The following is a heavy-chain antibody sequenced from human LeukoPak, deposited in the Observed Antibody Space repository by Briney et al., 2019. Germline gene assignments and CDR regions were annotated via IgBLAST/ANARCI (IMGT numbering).Heavy chain of an antibody. D-gene: IGHD5-12*01. CDR1: GGSINNYY. Sequence: SQTLSLTCTVSGGSINNYYWSWIRQPPGKGLEWIGSIYYSGSTYYNPSLKSRVTISVDTSKNQFSLKLTSVTAADTAVYYCARIAVATGYDCFDYWGQGILVTVSS. CDR2: IYYSGST. J-gene: IGHJ4*02. CDR3: ARIAVATGYDCFDY. V-gene: IGHV4-59*04.